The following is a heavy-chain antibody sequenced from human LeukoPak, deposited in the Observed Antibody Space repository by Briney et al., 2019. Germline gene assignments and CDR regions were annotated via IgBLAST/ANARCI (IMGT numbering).Heavy chain of an antibody. CDR2: INHSGST. V-gene: IGHV4-34*01. CDR1: GGSFSGYY. CDR3: ARGLRREHHRRVPRLNWFDP. D-gene: IGHD1/OR15-1a*01. J-gene: IGHJ5*02. Sequence: SETLSLTCAVYGGSFSGYYWSWIRQPPGKGLEWIGEINHSGSTNYNPSLKSRVTISVDTSKNQFSLKLSSVTAADTAVYYCARGLRREHHRRVPRLNWFDPWGQGTLVTVSS.